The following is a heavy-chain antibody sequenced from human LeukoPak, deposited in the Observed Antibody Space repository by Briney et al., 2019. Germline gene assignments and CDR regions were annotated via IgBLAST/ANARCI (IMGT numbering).Heavy chain of an antibody. J-gene: IGHJ4*02. Sequence: PSETLSLTCAVYGGSFSGYYWSWIRQSPGKGLEWIGEINHSGSTNYNPSLKSRVTISVDTSKNQFSLKLSSVTAADTAVYYCARSRPTGSWHGAFVDYWGQGTLVTVSS. CDR1: GGSFSGYY. D-gene: IGHD6-13*01. CDR3: ARSRPTGSWHGAFVDY. V-gene: IGHV4-34*01. CDR2: INHSGST.